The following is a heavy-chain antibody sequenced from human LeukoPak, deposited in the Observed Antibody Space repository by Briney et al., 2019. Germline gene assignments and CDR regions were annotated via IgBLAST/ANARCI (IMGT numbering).Heavy chain of an antibody. J-gene: IGHJ5*02. CDR1: GFTFSNYG. CDR2: ITGSGGST. V-gene: IGHV3-23*01. Sequence: PGGSLRLSCATSGFTFSNYGMNWVRQAPGKGLEWVSGITGSGGSTYYADSVKGRFTISRDNSKNTLHLQMNSLRAEDTAVYYCARVGYSYGSNWFDPWGQGTLVTVSS. CDR3: ARVGYSYGSNWFDP. D-gene: IGHD5-18*01.